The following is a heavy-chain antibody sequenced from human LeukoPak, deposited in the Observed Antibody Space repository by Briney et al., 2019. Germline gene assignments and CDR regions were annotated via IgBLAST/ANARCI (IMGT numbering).Heavy chain of an antibody. CDR3: ARGGITFVNWFDP. Sequence: ASVKVSCKASGYTFTGYYMHWVRQAPGQGLEWMGWINPNSGGTNYAQKLQGRVTMTTDTSTSTAYMELRSLRSDDTAVYYCARGGITFVNWFDPWGQGTLVTVSS. V-gene: IGHV1-2*02. CDR1: GYTFTGYY. J-gene: IGHJ5*02. CDR2: INPNSGGT. D-gene: IGHD3-10*01.